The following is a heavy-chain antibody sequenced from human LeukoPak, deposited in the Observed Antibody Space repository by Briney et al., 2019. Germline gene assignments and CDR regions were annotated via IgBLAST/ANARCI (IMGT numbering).Heavy chain of an antibody. J-gene: IGHJ4*02. CDR2: ISGSGSTI. CDR1: GLIFSSYE. D-gene: IGHD5-18*01. CDR3: AKASGYSYGRPDY. V-gene: IGHV3-48*03. Sequence: GGSLRLSCAASGLIFSSYEMNWVRQAPGKGLEWVSYISGSGSTIYYADSVKGRFTISRDNSKNTLYLQMNSLRAEDTAVYYCAKASGYSYGRPDYWGQGTLVTVSS.